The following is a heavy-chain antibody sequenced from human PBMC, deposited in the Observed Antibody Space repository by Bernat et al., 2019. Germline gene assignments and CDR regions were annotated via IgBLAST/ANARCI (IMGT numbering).Heavy chain of an antibody. V-gene: IGHV4-39*01. CDR3: ARSVSSSWMYYFDY. Sequence: QLQLQESGPGLVKPSETLSLTCTVSGGSISSSSYYWGWIRQPPGKGLEWIGSIYYSRSTYYNPSLKSRVTISVDTSKNQFSLKLSSVTAADTAVYYCARSVSSSWMYYFDYWGQGTLVTVSS. CDR2: IYYSRST. D-gene: IGHD6-13*01. CDR1: GGSISSSSYY. J-gene: IGHJ4*02.